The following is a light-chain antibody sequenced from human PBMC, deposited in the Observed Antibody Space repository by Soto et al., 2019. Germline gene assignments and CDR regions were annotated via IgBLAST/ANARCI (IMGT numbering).Light chain of an antibody. CDR2: GAS. CDR1: QSISSDY. V-gene: IGKV3-20*01. J-gene: IGKJ3*01. Sequence: EVVLTQSPDTLSLSPGERATLSCRASQSISSDYLVWYQQKPGQAPRLLIYGASSRATGIPDRFSGSGSGTDFTLTISSLQPEDVATYYCQKYNSAPFTFGPGTKVDI. CDR3: QKYNSAPFT.